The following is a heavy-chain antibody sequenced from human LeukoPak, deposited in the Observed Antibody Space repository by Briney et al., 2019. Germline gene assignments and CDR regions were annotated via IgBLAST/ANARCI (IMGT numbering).Heavy chain of an antibody. CDR1: GGSISSYY. J-gene: IGHJ4*02. V-gene: IGHV4-59*12. Sequence: SETLSLTCTVSGGSISSYYWSWIRQPPGKGLEWIGYIYYSGSTNYNPSLKSRVTISVDTSKNQFSLKLSSVTAADTAVYYCARETRDCSSTSCYLVLDYWGQGTLVTVSS. CDR2: IYYSGST. D-gene: IGHD2-2*01. CDR3: ARETRDCSSTSCYLVLDY.